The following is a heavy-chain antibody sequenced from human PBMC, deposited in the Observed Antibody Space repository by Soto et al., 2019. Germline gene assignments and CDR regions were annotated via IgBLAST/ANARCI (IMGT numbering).Heavy chain of an antibody. Sequence: SVKVSCKASGYTFSSYSISWVRQAPGQGLEWMGGIIPIFGTANYAQKFQGRVTITADESTSTAYMELSSLRSEDTAVYYCARDRGYSGTRPTPSGPFDIWGQGTMVTVSS. CDR3: ARDRGYSGTRPTPSGPFDI. D-gene: IGHD1-26*01. CDR1: GYTFSSYS. V-gene: IGHV1-69*13. J-gene: IGHJ3*02. CDR2: IIPIFGTA.